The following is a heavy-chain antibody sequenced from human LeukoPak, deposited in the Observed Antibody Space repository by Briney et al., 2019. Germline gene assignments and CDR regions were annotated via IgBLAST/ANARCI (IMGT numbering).Heavy chain of an antibody. CDR3: ARDPYSGGYGDYYYYYMDL. Sequence: GGSLRLSCAASGFTFSSYGMHWVRQAPGKGLEWVANIKQDRGEIYYVDSVKGRFTISRDNAKNSLYLQMNSLRAEDTAVYYCARDPYSGGYGDYYYYYMDLWGQGTTVTISS. D-gene: IGHD1-26*01. V-gene: IGHV3-7*01. J-gene: IGHJ6*03. CDR2: IKQDRGEI. CDR1: GFTFSSYG.